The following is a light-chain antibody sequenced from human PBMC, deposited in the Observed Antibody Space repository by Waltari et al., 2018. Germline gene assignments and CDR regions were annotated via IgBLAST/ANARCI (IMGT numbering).Light chain of an antibody. CDR1: NIETKT. CDR2: DDT. V-gene: IGLV3-21*02. CDR3: LVWDNGSDHWV. J-gene: IGLJ3*02. Sequence: SYVLTQPPSVSVPPGQTASITCGPDNIETKTVYWYQQKPGQAPVLVISDDTNRPSGIPGQFSGAASGNPASLTDRRVEPGDAADYCCLVWDNGSDHWVFGGGTKLTVL.